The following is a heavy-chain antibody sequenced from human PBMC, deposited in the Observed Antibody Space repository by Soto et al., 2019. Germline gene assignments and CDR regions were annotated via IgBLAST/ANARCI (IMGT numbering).Heavy chain of an antibody. V-gene: IGHV3-30*01. CDR2: VSYDGSKK. CDR1: GFIFTSYI. CDR3: ARDKGLPFDCNFDS. J-gene: IGHJ4*02. Sequence: QVQLVESGGGVVQPRRSLRLSCAASGFIFTSYIVHWVRQAPGKGLEWVASVSYDGSKKHYADSVKGRFSISRDNSKNTVYLQMNSLRTEDTAMYYCARDKGLPFDCNFDSWGQGTLVTVSS. D-gene: IGHD3-16*01.